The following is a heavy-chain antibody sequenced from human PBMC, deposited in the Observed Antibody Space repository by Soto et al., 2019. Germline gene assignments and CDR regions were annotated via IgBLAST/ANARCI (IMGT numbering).Heavy chain of an antibody. Sequence: PGGSLRLSCAASGFTFSSYAMSWVRQAPGKGLEWVSAISGSGGSTYYADSVKGRFTISRDNSKNTLYLQMNSLRAEDTAVYYCAKDTDYYDSSGYSHYRSPFDIWGQGTMVTVSS. CDR2: ISGSGGST. CDR3: AKDTDYYDSSGYSHYRSPFDI. V-gene: IGHV3-23*01. CDR1: GFTFSSYA. D-gene: IGHD3-22*01. J-gene: IGHJ3*02.